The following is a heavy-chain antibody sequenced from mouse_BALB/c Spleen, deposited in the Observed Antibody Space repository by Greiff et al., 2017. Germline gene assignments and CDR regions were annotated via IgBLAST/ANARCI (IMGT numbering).Heavy chain of an antibody. CDR2: INPSTGYT. CDR1: GYTFTSYW. V-gene: IGHV1-7*01. J-gene: IGHJ4*01. CDR3: ARSGYSREMDY. Sequence: QVQLQQSGAELAKPGASVKMSCKASGYTFTSYWMHWVKQRPGQGLEWIGYINPSTGYTEYNQKFKDKATLTADKSSSTAYMQLSSLTSEDSAVYYCARSGYSREMDYWGQGTSVTVSS. D-gene: IGHD2-5*01.